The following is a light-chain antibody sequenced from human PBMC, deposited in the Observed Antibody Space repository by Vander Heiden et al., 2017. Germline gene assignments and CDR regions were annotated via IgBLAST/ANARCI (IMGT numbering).Light chain of an antibody. Sequence: QSALTQPASVSGSPGPSLTISCTGTRSDLGGYNYVSWYQQRPGKAPKLIIYEVTNRPSGVSDRFSGSKSGNTASLSISGLQGEDEAYYYCSSYSGSTTPVVFGGGTKLTVL. CDR2: EVT. CDR3: SSYSGSTTPVV. J-gene: IGLJ2*01. CDR1: RSDLGGYNY. V-gene: IGLV2-14*01.